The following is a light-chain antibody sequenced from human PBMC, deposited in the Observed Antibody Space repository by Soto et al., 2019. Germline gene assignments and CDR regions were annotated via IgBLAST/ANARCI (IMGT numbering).Light chain of an antibody. CDR1: RSVSSSY. Sequence: EIVLTQSPGTLSLSPGEKATLSCRASRSVSSSYLAWYQQKPGQAPRPLIYGASSRAIGIPDRFSGSGSGTDFTLTISRLEPEDFAVYYCQQYGSSPWTFGQGTKV. CDR2: GAS. CDR3: QQYGSSPWT. V-gene: IGKV3-20*01. J-gene: IGKJ1*01.